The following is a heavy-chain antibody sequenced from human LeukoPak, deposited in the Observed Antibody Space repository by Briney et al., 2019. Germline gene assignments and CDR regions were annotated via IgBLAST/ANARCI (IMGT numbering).Heavy chain of an antibody. V-gene: IGHV4-4*07. Sequence: SETLSLTCTVSGGSISSYYWSWIRQAAGKGLEWIGRIYTSGSTNYNPSLKSRLTISVDTSKNQFSLKLTSVTAADTAVYYCATLMGATVSFDYWGQGTLVTVSS. CDR3: ATLMGATVSFDY. CDR1: GGSISSYY. D-gene: IGHD1-26*01. CDR2: IYTSGST. J-gene: IGHJ4*02.